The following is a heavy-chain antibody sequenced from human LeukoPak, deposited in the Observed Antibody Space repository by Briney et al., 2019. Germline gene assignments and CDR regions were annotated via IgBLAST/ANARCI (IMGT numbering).Heavy chain of an antibody. Sequence: PGGSLGLSCAASGFTFSSYAMSWVRQAPGKGLEWVSAISGSGGSTYYADSVKGRFTISRDNSKNTLYLQMNSLRAEDTAVYYCARDIVVVPAANDYWGQGTLVTVSS. J-gene: IGHJ4*02. V-gene: IGHV3-23*01. D-gene: IGHD2-2*01. CDR3: ARDIVVVPAANDY. CDR2: ISGSGGST. CDR1: GFTFSSYA.